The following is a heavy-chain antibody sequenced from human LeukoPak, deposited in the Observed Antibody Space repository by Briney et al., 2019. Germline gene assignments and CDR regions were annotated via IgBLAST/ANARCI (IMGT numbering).Heavy chain of an antibody. CDR1: GFTFSNYW. Sequence: GGSLRLSCAASGFTFSNYWMHWVRQAPGKGLVWVSRINGDGSTTNYADSVKGRFTISRDNSKNTLYLQMNSLRAEDTAVYYRARAYDSSGLDAFDIWGQGTMVTVSS. V-gene: IGHV3-74*01. CDR3: ARAYDSSGLDAFDI. J-gene: IGHJ3*02. D-gene: IGHD3-22*01. CDR2: INGDGSTT.